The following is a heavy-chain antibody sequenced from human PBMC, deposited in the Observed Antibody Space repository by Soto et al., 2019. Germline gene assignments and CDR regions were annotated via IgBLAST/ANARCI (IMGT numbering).Heavy chain of an antibody. CDR3: AKVSRPSRVSTPDFDY. D-gene: IGHD3-10*01. CDR2: ISYDGNSQ. J-gene: IGHJ4*02. V-gene: IGHV3-30-3*01. CDR1: GFTLSSYS. Sequence: GSLRLSCVASGFTLSSYSIHWVRQAPGKGLDWVAVISYDGNSQFYGDSVKGRFIVSRDNSRNTLYLQLNNLQAEDTAVYYCAKVSRPSRVSTPDFDYWGQGTLVTVSS.